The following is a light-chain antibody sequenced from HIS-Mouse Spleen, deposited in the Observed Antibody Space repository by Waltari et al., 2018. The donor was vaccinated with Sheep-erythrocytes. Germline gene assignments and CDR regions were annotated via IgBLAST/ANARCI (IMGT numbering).Light chain of an antibody. CDR2: EGS. V-gene: IGLV2-23*01. CDR3: CSYAGSSTPWV. Sequence: QSALTQPASVSGSPGQSITISCTGTSSDVRSYNLVSWYQHHPGKAPKLMIYEGSKRPSGVSNRFSGSKSGNTASLTISGLQAEDEADYYCCSYAGSSTPWVFGGGTKLTVL. J-gene: IGLJ3*02. CDR1: SSDVRSYNL.